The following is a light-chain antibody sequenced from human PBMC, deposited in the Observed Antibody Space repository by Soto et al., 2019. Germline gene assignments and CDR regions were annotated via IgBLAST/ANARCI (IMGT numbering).Light chain of an antibody. V-gene: IGKV3-20*01. Sequence: EVVLTQSPGTLSLSPGERATRSCRASQRVSSNKFAWYQQKPGQAPRLLIYSTSNRATGIPDRFRGSGSPTDFTLTINRLEPEDFAVYYCQQYGDSQTFGQGTKVDIK. J-gene: IGKJ1*01. CDR2: STS. CDR3: QQYGDSQT. CDR1: QRVSSNK.